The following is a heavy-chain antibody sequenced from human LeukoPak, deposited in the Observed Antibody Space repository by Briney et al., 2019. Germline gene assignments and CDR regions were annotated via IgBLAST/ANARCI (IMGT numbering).Heavy chain of an antibody. CDR3: ARVSYGGSGFFDY. V-gene: IGHV3-11*06. CDR2: ISSSSSYI. CDR1: GFIFSDYY. J-gene: IGHJ4*02. Sequence: GGSLRLSCPASGFIFSDYYMSWIRQAPGKGLEWVSYISSSSSYINYADSVKGRFTISRDNAKNSLYLQMNSRRAEDTAVYYCARVSYGGSGFFDYWGQGTLVTVSS. D-gene: IGHD4-23*01.